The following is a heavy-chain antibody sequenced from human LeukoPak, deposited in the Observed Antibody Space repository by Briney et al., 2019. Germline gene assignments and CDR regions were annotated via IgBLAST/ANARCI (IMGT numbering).Heavy chain of an antibody. CDR1: GFTFSIFT. V-gene: IGHV3-23*01. CDR2: INHNGGTT. CDR3: AKDGLCPSVCPTKIDVAGYVDS. Sequence: GGSLRLSCAASGFTFSIFTMNWVPHAPGKGLEWVSIINHNGGTTYYTDSVKGRFTISRDNSNNAVYLQMNSLRAEDTAIYYCAKDGLCPSVCPTKIDVAGYVDSWGQGTLVTVSS. J-gene: IGHJ4*02. D-gene: IGHD6-19*01.